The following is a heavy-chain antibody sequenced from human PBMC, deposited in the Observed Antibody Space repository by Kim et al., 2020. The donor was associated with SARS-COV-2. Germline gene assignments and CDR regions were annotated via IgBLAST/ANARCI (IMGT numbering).Heavy chain of an antibody. J-gene: IGHJ4*02. D-gene: IGHD6-13*01. V-gene: IGHV3-23*01. CDR2: ISGSGSNT. Sequence: GGSLRLSCAASGFTFSSYGMSWVRQAPGKGLEWVSGISGSGSNTYHADYVKGRFTISRDNSKNTLYLQMNSLRVEDTAVYYCAKAPSLTTAGRGYWGQGTVVTVYS. CDR3: AKAPSLTTAGRGY. CDR1: GFTFSSYG.